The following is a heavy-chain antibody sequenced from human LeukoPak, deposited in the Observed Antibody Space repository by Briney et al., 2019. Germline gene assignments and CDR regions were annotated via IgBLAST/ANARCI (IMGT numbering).Heavy chain of an antibody. Sequence: GRSLRLSCAASGFTLSTYDMHWVPQAPGKGLEWVAVISYDGTTKYYAESVKGRFTISRDNSKDTLYLQMNSLRAEDTAVYYCARDPGAVVVAAYYFDYWGQGTLVTVSS. CDR2: ISYDGTTK. V-gene: IGHV3-30-3*01. CDR3: ARDPGAVVVAAYYFDY. D-gene: IGHD2-15*01. CDR1: GFTLSTYD. J-gene: IGHJ4*02.